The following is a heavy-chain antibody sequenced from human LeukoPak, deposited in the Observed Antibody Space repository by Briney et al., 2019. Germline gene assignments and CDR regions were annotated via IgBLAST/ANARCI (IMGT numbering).Heavy chain of an antibody. J-gene: IGHJ4*02. Sequence: ETLSLTCAVSGYSISTDYHWGWIRQPPGKGLEWIGSMHHSGSTYYSPSLKSRVTISVDTSKNQVSLKLNSVTAADTAVYYCARDRSYYTFDYWGQGTLVTVSA. V-gene: IGHV4-38-2*02. CDR3: ARDRSYYTFDY. CDR1: GYSISTDYH. CDR2: MHHSGST. D-gene: IGHD3-10*01.